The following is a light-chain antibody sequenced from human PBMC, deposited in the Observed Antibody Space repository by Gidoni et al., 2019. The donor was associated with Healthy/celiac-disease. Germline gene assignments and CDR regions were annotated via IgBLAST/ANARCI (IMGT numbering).Light chain of an antibody. V-gene: IGKV1-8*01. Sequence: AIRMTQSPSSFSASTGDRVTITSRASQGISSYLAWYQQKPGTAPKLLIYAASTLQSGVPSRFSGSGSGTDFTLTISCLQSEDFATYYCQQYYSYPPWTFGQGTKVEIK. J-gene: IGKJ1*01. CDR1: QGISSY. CDR3: QQYYSYPPWT. CDR2: AAS.